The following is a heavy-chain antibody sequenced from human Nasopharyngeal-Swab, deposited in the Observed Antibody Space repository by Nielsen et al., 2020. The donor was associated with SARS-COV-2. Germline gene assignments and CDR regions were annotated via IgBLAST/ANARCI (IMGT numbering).Heavy chain of an antibody. D-gene: IGHD1-20*01. CDR1: GGSFSGYY. V-gene: IGHV4-34*01. CDR2: INHSGSI. J-gene: IGHJ4*02. CDR3: ARGRGITVTTPSPVFDY. Sequence: SETLSLTCAVYGGSFSGYYWSWIRQSPGKGLEWIGEINHSGSINYNLSLKSRVTISVETSKNQFSLKLISVTAADTAVYYCARGRGITVTTPSPVFDYWGQGTLVTVSS.